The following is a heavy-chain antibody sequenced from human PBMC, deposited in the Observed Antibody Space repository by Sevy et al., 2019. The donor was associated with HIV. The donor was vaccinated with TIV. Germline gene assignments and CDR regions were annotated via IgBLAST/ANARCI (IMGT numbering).Heavy chain of an antibody. Sequence: GGSLRLSCAASGFTVIDNYMNWVRQAPGKGLEWVSVIYSDGSTYYADSVKGRFTISRDNSKNTLYLQMNSLTAEDTAVYYCATGVPTSFDYWGQGTLVTVSS. J-gene: IGHJ4*02. CDR1: GFTVIDNY. D-gene: IGHD2-2*01. V-gene: IGHV3-53*01. CDR2: IYSDGST. CDR3: ATGVPTSFDY.